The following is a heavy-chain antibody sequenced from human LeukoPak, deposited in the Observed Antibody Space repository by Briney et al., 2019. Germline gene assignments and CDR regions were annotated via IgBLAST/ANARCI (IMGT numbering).Heavy chain of an antibody. D-gene: IGHD2-2*01. CDR2: IYYSGST. CDR1: GGSISSGGYY. J-gene: IGHJ4*02. Sequence: SQTLSLTCTVSGGSISSGGYYWSWNRQHPGKGLEWIGYIYYSGSTYYNPSLKSRVTISIDTSKNQFSLKLSSVTAADTAVYYCARVWYCSRTSCPKVYYFDYWGQGTLVNVSS. V-gene: IGHV4-31*03. CDR3: ARVWYCSRTSCPKVYYFDY.